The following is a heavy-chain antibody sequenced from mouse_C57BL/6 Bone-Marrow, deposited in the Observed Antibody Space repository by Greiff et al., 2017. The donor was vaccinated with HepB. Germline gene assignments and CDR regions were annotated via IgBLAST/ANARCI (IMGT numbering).Heavy chain of an antibody. D-gene: IGHD2-4*01. CDR3: ASLYCDYFWFAY. CDR1: GFTFSSYT. V-gene: IGHV5-9*01. J-gene: IGHJ3*01. CDR2: ISGGGGNT. Sequence: EVHLVESGGGLVKPGGSLKLSCAASGFTFSSYTMSWVRQTPEKRLEWVATISGGGGNTYYPDSVKGRFTISRDNAKNTLYLQMSSLRSEDAALYCCASLYCDYFWFAYWGQGTLVTVSA.